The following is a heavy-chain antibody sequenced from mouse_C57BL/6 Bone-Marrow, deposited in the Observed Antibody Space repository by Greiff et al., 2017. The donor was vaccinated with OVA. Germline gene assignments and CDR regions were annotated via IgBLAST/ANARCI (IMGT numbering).Heavy chain of an antibody. D-gene: IGHD1-1*01. CDR1: GYSFTSYY. CDR3: ARELLRFFAY. J-gene: IGHJ3*01. Sequence: VQLQQSGPELVKPGASVKISCKASGYSFTSYYIHWVKQRPGQGLEWIGWIYPGSGNTKYNEKFKGKATLTADTSSSTAYMQLSSLTSEDSAVYYCARELLRFFAYWGQGTLVTVSA. V-gene: IGHV1-66*01. CDR2: IYPGSGNT.